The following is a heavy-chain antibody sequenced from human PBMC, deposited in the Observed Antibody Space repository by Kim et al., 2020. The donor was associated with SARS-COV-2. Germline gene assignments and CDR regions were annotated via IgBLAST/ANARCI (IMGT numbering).Heavy chain of an antibody. Sequence: GGSLRLSCAASGFTFSQYGMYWVRQAPGKGLECVAVIWFDGSNEKYPDSVKGRFTISRDNTKSMLDLQMSSLRAEDTATYYCAAYDGVRSSLYWGQGTPVTVSS. V-gene: IGHV3-33*07. CDR3: AAYDGVRSSLY. J-gene: IGHJ4*02. CDR2: IWFDGSNE. CDR1: GFTFSQYG. D-gene: IGHD3-10*01.